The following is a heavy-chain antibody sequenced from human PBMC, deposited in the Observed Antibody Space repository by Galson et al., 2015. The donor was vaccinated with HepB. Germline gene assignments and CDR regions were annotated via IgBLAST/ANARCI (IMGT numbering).Heavy chain of an antibody. CDR1: GGTFSSYT. CDR2: IIPILGIA. J-gene: IGHJ4*02. Sequence: SVKVSCKASGGTFSSYTISWVRQAPGQGLEWMGRIIPILGIANYAQKFQGRVTITADKSTSTAYMELSSLRSEDTAVYYCARDLGVVSWRKSSTDYWGQGTLVTVSS. D-gene: IGHD2-2*01. CDR3: ARDLGVVSWRKSSTDY. V-gene: IGHV1-69*04.